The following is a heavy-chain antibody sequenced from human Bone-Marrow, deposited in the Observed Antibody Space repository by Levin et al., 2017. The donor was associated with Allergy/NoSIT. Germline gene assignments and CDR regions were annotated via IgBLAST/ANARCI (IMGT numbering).Heavy chain of an antibody. Sequence: GGSLRLSCAASGFTFSSYDMHWVRQATGKGLEWVSAIGTAGDTYYPGSVKGRFTISRENAKNSLYLQMNSLRAGDTAVYYCARGLLAAAGTSLYFQHWGQGTLVTVSS. CDR3: ARGLLAAAGTSLYFQH. CDR2: IGTAGDT. D-gene: IGHD6-13*01. CDR1: GFTFSSYD. V-gene: IGHV3-13*04. J-gene: IGHJ1*01.